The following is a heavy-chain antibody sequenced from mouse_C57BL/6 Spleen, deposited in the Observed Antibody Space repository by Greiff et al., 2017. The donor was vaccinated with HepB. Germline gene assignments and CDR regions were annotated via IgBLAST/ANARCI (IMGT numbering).Heavy chain of an antibody. Sequence: EVKVEESGGGLVQPGGSMKLSCAASGFTFSDAWMDWVRQSPEKGLEWVAEIRNKANNHATYYAESVKGRFTISRDDSKSSVYLQMNSLRAEDTGIYYCTTDYGYYYAMDYWGQGTSVTVSS. CDR3: TTDYGYYYAMDY. J-gene: IGHJ4*01. D-gene: IGHD1-2*01. V-gene: IGHV6-6*01. CDR2: IRNKANNHAT. CDR1: GFTFSDAW.